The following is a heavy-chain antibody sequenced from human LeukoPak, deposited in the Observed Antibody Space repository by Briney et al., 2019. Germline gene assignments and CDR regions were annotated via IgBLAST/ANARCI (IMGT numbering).Heavy chain of an antibody. Sequence: SETLSLTCTVSGGSVSSGSYYWSWIRQPPGKGLEWIGYIYYSGSTNYNPSLKSRVTISVDTSKNQFSLKLSSVTAADTAVYYCARDGRNLFDPWGQGTLVTVSS. V-gene: IGHV4-61*01. J-gene: IGHJ5*02. CDR1: GGSVSSGSYY. D-gene: IGHD1-14*01. CDR3: ARDGRNLFDP. CDR2: IYYSGST.